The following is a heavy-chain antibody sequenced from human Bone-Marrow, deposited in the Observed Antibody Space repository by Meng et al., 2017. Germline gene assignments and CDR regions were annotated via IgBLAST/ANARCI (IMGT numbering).Heavy chain of an antibody. CDR3: ARGKEMYTITASFDI. CDR1: GFTFSSYS. Sequence: GESLKISWAASGFTFSSYSRNGVRQAPGKGLEWLAVMSYDGNDKYYADSVKGRFTISRDNSKSTLYLQLNSLRAEDTAVYYCARGKEMYTITASFDIWGQGAMVTVSS. CDR2: MSYDGNDK. V-gene: IGHV3-30*04. D-gene: IGHD5-24*01. J-gene: IGHJ3*02.